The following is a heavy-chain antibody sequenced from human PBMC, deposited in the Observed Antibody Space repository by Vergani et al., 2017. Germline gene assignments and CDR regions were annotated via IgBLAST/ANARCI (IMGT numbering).Heavy chain of an antibody. Sequence: QVQLVESGGGVVQPGRSLRLSCAASGFTFSSYAMHWVRQAPGKGLEWVAVISYVGSNKYYADSVKGRFTISRDNSKNTLYLQMNSLRAEDTAVYYCARESRKEYSGYDAVNYWGQGTLVTVSS. CDR2: ISYVGSNK. CDR1: GFTFSSYA. D-gene: IGHD5-12*01. CDR3: ARESRKEYSGYDAVNY. J-gene: IGHJ4*02. V-gene: IGHV3-30-3*01.